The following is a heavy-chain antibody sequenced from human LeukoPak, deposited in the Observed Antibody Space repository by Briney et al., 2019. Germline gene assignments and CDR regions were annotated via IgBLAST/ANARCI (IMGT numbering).Heavy chain of an antibody. CDR2: ISYDGSNK. CDR3: AKDLDY. Sequence: GGSLRLSCAASGFTFSSYGMHWVRQAPGKGLEWVAVISYDGSNKYYADSVMGRFTISRDNSKNTLYLQMNSLRAEDTAVYYCAKDLDYWGQGTLVTVSS. J-gene: IGHJ4*02. V-gene: IGHV3-30*18. CDR1: GFTFSSYG.